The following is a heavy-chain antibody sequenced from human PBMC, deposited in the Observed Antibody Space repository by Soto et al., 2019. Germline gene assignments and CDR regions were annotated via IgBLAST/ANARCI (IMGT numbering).Heavy chain of an antibody. D-gene: IGHD5-18*01. CDR3: ARGDRGYSYAQY. V-gene: IGHV3-30-3*01. CDR1: GFTFSSYA. Sequence: GGSLRLSCAASGFTFSSYAMHWVRQAPGKGLEWVAVISYDGSNKYYADSVKGRFTISRDNSKNTLYLQMNSLRAEDTAVYYCARGDRGYSYAQYWGQGTLVTVSS. CDR2: ISYDGSNK. J-gene: IGHJ4*02.